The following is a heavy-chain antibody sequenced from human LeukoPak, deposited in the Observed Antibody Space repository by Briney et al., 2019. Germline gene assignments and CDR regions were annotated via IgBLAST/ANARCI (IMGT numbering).Heavy chain of an antibody. J-gene: IGHJ4*02. CDR1: GFTFSSYG. V-gene: IGHV3-30*18. CDR3: AKAMVRGVITPDY. CDR2: ISYDGSNK. D-gene: IGHD3-10*01. Sequence: PGGSLRLSCAASGFTFSSYGMHWVRQAPGKGLEWVAVISYDGSNKYYADSVKGRLTISRDNSKNTLYLQMNSLRAEDTAVYYCAKAMVRGVITPDYWGQGTLVTVSS.